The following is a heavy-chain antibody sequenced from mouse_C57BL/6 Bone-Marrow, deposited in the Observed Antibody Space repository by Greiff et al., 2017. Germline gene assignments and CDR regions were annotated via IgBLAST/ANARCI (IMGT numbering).Heavy chain of an antibody. CDR3: AREGYGNPLFAY. CDR2: IYPGSGNT. J-gene: IGHJ3*01. D-gene: IGHD2-10*02. Sequence: QVQLQQSGAELVRPGASVKLSCKASGYTFTDYYINWVKQRPGQGLEWIARIYPGSGNTSYNEKFTGKATLTAEKSSSTAYMQLSSLTSEDSAVYFCAREGYGNPLFAYWGQGTLVTVSA. V-gene: IGHV1-76*01. CDR1: GYTFTDYY.